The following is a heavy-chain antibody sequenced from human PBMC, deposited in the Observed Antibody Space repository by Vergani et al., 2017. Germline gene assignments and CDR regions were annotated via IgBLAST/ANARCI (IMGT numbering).Heavy chain of an antibody. CDR3: ARVNTETNGHLYYYYYMDV. Sequence: QVQLQQWGGGLLKPSETLSLTCVVNGGSFTSYHWTWIRQSPGEGLEWVGDIDHTGRPDYNPSLKSRLTMSVDKSRNHFPLTLNSLTATDTAIYFCARVNTETNGHLYYYYYMDVWGQGTAVTVS. D-gene: IGHD4-11*01. J-gene: IGHJ6*03. CDR2: IDHTGRP. V-gene: IGHV4-34*01. CDR1: GGSFTSYH.